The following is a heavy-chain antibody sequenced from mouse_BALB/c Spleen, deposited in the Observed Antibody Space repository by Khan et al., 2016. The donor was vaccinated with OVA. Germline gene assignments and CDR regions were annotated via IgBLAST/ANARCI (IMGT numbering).Heavy chain of an antibody. CDR3: ARNSYRYDFTY. CDR1: GFSLTTYG. D-gene: IGHD2-14*01. Sequence: VQLQESGPGLVQPSQSLSITCTVSGFSLTTYGVHWVRQSPGKGLEWLGVIWSGGSTDYNAAFISRLSISKDNSKSQVFFKMNSLQADDTATYYCARNSYRYDFTYWGQGTLVTVSA. J-gene: IGHJ3*01. V-gene: IGHV2-4-1*01. CDR2: IWSGGST.